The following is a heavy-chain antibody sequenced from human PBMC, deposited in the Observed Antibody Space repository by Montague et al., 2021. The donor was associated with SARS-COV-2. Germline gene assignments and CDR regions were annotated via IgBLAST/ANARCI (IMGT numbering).Heavy chain of an antibody. D-gene: IGHD3-3*01. CDR2: IYYSGST. CDR3: ARHSGRDTIFGVVIIPDAFDI. J-gene: IGHJ3*02. V-gene: IGHV4-39*01. CDR1: GSSISSSSYY. Sequence: SETLSLTCTVSGSSISSSSYYWGWIRQPPGKGLEWIGSIYYSGSTYYNLSLMSRVTISVDTSKNQFSLRLSSVTAADTAVYYCARHSGRDTIFGVVIIPDAFDIWGQGTMVTVSS.